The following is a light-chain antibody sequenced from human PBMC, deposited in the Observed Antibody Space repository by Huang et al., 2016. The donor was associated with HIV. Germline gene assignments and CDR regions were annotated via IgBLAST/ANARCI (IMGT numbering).Light chain of an antibody. CDR1: QSIKSN. J-gene: IGKJ1*01. CDR2: GAS. CDR3: HQYDYWPPVT. V-gene: IGKV3-15*01. Sequence: IVMTQSPVTLSVSPGERAALSCRAGQSIKSNLAWYQQKPGQAPRLLIYGASTRATRVPARFSGSGSGTEFTLTINNLQSDDFAVYYCHQYDYWPPVTFGQGTKV.